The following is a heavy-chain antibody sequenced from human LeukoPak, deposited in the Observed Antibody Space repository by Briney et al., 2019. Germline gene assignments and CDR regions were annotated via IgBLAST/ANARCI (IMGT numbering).Heavy chain of an antibody. CDR1: GFTVSSNY. CDR3: ARDGTVTGFFDY. V-gene: IGHV3-53*01. D-gene: IGHD3-9*01. CDR2: IYSGGST. J-gene: IGHJ4*02. Sequence: GGSLRLSCAASGFTVSSNYMSWVRQAPGKGLEWVSVIYSGGSTYYADSVKGRFTISRDNSENTLYLQMNSLRAEDTAVYYCARDGTVTGFFDYWGQGTLVTVSS.